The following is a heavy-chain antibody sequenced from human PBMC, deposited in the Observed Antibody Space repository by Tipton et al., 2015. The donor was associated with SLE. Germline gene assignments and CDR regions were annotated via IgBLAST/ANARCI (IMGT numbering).Heavy chain of an antibody. CDR1: GASIGSGGYS. D-gene: IGHD6-19*01. Sequence: TLSLTCAVSGASIGSGGYSWNWNRQPPGKGLQWIGYIFHSGITYYNPSLKSRVTMSVDRSKNQFSLRLTSVTAADTAVYYCATELFRGYTSVWVPDYWGQVTLVTVSS. J-gene: IGHJ4*02. V-gene: IGHV4-30-2*01. CDR2: IFHSGIT. CDR3: ATELFRGYTSVWVPDY.